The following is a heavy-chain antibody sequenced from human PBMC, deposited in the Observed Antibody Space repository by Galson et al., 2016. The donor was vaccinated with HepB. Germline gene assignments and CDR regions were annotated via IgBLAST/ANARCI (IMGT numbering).Heavy chain of an antibody. V-gene: IGHV3-7*01. J-gene: IGHJ5*02. D-gene: IGHD2-15*01. Sequence: SLRLSCAASEFSFTDYWMTWVRQAPGKGLECLANINLDGGEKNYVDSVKGRFTISRGNAKNSVYLQINSLRAEDTALYYCARVGYCSGAGCRGRDWFDPWGQGIPVTVSS. CDR2: INLDGGEK. CDR1: EFSFTDYW. CDR3: ARVGYCSGAGCRGRDWFDP.